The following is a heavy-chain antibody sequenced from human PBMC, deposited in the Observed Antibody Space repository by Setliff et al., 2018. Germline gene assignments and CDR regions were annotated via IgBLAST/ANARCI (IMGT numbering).Heavy chain of an antibody. Sequence: ASVKVSCKASGYTLTNYYMHWVRQAPGQRLEWMGWNHAGNGITEYSQDFQGRVSITRDTSASTAYMELRSLTSEDMAVYYCARSTDSNGYYGFDSWGQGTLVTVSS. J-gene: IGHJ4*02. CDR1: GYTLTNYY. CDR2: NHAGNGIT. D-gene: IGHD3-22*01. V-gene: IGHV1-3*02. CDR3: ARSTDSNGYYGFDS.